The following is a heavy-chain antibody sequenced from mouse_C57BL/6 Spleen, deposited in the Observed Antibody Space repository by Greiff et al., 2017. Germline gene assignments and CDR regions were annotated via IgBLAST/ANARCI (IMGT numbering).Heavy chain of an antibody. V-gene: IGHV2-5*01. Sequence: VMLVESGPGLVQPSQSLSITCTVSGFSLTSYGVHWVRQSPGKGLEWLGVIWRGGSTDYNAAFMSRLSITKDNSKSQVFFKMNSLQADDTAIYYCAKTNYYGSSYYAMDYWGQGTSVTVSS. D-gene: IGHD1-1*01. CDR2: IWRGGST. CDR1: GFSLTSYG. CDR3: AKTNYYGSSYYAMDY. J-gene: IGHJ4*01.